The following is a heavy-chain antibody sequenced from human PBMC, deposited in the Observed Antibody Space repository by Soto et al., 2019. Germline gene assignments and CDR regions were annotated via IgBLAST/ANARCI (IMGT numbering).Heavy chain of an antibody. J-gene: IGHJ5*02. CDR3: ARGERYCSSPSCPPNWFDP. Sequence: QVQLQESGPGLVKPSGTLSLTCAISGGSISSSNWWSWVRQPPXKGLEWIGEIYHSGSTNYNPSLKSRVTISVDKSKNQFSLKLSSVTAADTAVYYCARGERYCSSPSCPPNWFDPWGQGTLVTVSS. CDR2: IYHSGST. D-gene: IGHD2-2*01. V-gene: IGHV4-4*02. CDR1: GGSISSSNW.